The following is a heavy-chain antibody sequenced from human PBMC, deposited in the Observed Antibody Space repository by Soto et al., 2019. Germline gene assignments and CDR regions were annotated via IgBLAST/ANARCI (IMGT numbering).Heavy chain of an antibody. D-gene: IGHD3-22*01. CDR1: GYTFTTYY. Sequence: ASVKVSCKASGYTFTTYYMHWVRQAPGQGLEWMGWISAYNGNTNYAQKLQGRVTMTTDTSTSTAYMELRSLRSDDTAVYYCARTYYYDSSGYPSPYYYYGMDVWGQGTTVTVSS. V-gene: IGHV1-18*04. J-gene: IGHJ6*02. CDR2: ISAYNGNT. CDR3: ARTYYYDSSGYPSPYYYYGMDV.